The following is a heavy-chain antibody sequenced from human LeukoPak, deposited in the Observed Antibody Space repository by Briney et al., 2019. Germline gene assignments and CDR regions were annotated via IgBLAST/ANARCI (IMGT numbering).Heavy chain of an antibody. Sequence: GGSLRLSCAASGFTFTSYWMIWVRQAPGKGLEWVANIKQDESEKYYVDSVKGRFTISRDNAKNSLYLQMNSLRAEDTAVYYCARANYYDSSGYPCYYYYMDVWGKGTTVTVSS. J-gene: IGHJ6*03. V-gene: IGHV3-7*01. D-gene: IGHD3-22*01. CDR3: ARANYYDSSGYPCYYYYMDV. CDR2: IKQDESEK. CDR1: GFTFTSYW.